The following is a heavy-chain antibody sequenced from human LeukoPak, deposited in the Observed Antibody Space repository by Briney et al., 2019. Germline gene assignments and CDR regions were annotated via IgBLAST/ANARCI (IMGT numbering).Heavy chain of an antibody. V-gene: IGHV3-11*04. CDR3: ARVYDSNGFYDAFEI. CDR2: ISSSSSPV. J-gene: IGHJ3*02. D-gene: IGHD3-22*01. CDR1: GFTFSDYY. Sequence: GGSLRLSCAASGFTFSDYYMSWIRQAPGSGLEWVSYISSSSSPVYYADSVKGRFTISRDNGKNSLYLQMNSLRAEDTAVYYCARVYDSNGFYDAFEIWGQGTMVTVSS.